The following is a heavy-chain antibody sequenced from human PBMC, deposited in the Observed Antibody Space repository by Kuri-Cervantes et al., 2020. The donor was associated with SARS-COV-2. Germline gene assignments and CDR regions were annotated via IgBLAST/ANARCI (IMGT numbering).Heavy chain of an antibody. J-gene: IGHJ6*03. Sequence: GESLKISCAASGFTFSSYAMSWVRQAPGKGLEWVSAISGSGGSTYYADSVKGRFTISRDNSKNTLYLQMNSLRAEDTAVYYCARVVDYYYYMDVWGKGTTVTVSS. D-gene: IGHD6-6*01. CDR3: ARVVDYYYYMDV. CDR2: ISGSGGST. CDR1: GFTFSSYA. V-gene: IGHV3-23*01.